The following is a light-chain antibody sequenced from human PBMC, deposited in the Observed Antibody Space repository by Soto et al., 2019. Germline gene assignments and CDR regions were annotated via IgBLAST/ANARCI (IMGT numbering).Light chain of an antibody. CDR2: DVS. CDR3: SSYAGRHSYV. V-gene: IGLV2-8*01. J-gene: IGLJ1*01. CDR1: SSDVGAYNY. Sequence: SVLSQPPSASGSPGQSVTISCTGTSSDVGAYNYVSWYQQHPGKAPRLMIYDVSKRPSGVPDRFSGSKSGNTASLTVSGLQAEDEADYFCSSYAGRHSYVFGAGTKVTVL.